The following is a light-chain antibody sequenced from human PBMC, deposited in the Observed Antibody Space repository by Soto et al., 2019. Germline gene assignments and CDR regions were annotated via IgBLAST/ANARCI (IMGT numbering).Light chain of an antibody. CDR2: GAS. V-gene: IGKV3-20*01. CDR3: QQYGSSSWT. CDR1: QSVSSSY. J-gene: IGKJ1*01. Sequence: EIVLTQSPGTLSLSPGERATLSCRASQSVSSSYLAWYQQKPGQAPRLLIYGASSRATGIPDRFSGSVSGTDFTRTISRLEPEDFAVYYCQQYGSSSWTFGQGTKVEIK.